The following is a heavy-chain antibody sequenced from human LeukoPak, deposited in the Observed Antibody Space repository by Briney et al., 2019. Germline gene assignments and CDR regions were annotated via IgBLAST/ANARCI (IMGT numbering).Heavy chain of an antibody. Sequence: ASVKVSCKVSGYIFSELSMHWVRQAPGQGLEWMGGFNPEDGETFYAQKFQGRVNMTEDTSTDTAYMELSSLRSEDTAVYYCARGLSITIFGVVDVFDIWGQGTMVTVSS. CDR2: FNPEDGET. J-gene: IGHJ3*02. D-gene: IGHD3-3*01. V-gene: IGHV1-24*01. CDR1: GYIFSELS. CDR3: ARGLSITIFGVVDVFDI.